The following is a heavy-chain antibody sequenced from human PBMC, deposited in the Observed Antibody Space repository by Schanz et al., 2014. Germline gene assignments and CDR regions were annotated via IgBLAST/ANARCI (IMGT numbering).Heavy chain of an antibody. J-gene: IGHJ4*02. CDR1: GFTFTNYA. CDR2: ISYDGSKK. Sequence: MQLLESGGGLVQPGGSLRLSCAASGFTFTNYAMSWVRQAPGKGLEWVGVISYDGSKKSYADSVKGRFTISRDNSKNTLYLQMNSLRPEDTAVYYCARDHTTESYYSAGPPIDYWGQGTLLTVSS. V-gene: IGHV3-30*03. D-gene: IGHD1-26*01. CDR3: ARDHTTESYYSAGPPIDY.